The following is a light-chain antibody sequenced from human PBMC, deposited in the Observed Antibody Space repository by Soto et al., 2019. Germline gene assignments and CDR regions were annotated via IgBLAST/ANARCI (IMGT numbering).Light chain of an antibody. CDR1: QSISSD. Sequence: DIQMTQSPPTLPASAGDRVTITCRASQSISSDLNLYQQKPGKAPKLLIYAASSLQSGVPSRFSGSGSGTDFTLTISSLQPEDFATYYCQQSYSTLWTFGQGTKVDI. CDR2: AAS. V-gene: IGKV1-39*01. J-gene: IGKJ1*01. CDR3: QQSYSTLWT.